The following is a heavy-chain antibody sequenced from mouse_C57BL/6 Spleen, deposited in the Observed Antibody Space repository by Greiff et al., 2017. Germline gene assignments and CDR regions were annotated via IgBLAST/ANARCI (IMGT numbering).Heavy chain of an antibody. CDR3: ARDELFYAMDY. CDR1: GYAFSSSW. V-gene: IGHV1-82*01. Sequence: QVQLKQSGPELVKPGASVTISCKASGYAFSSSWMNWVKQRPGKGLEWIGRIYPGDGDTNYNGKFKGKATLTADKSASTAYMQLSSLTSEDSAVYFCARDELFYAMDYWGQGTSVTVSS. CDR2: IYPGDGDT. J-gene: IGHJ4*01.